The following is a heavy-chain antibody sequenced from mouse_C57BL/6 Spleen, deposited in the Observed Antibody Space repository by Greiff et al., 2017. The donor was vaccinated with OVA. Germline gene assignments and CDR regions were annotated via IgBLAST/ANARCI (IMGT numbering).Heavy chain of an antibody. CDR2: INPNNGGT. CDR1: GYTFTDYN. J-gene: IGHJ2*01. V-gene: IGHV1-22*01. D-gene: IGHD4-1*02. Sequence: EVKLQESGPELVKPGASVKMSCKASGYTFTDYNMHWVKQSHGKSLEWIGYINPNNGGTSYNQKFKGKATLTVNKSSSTAYMELRSLTSEDSAVYYCASTGSFFDYWGQGTTLTVSS. CDR3: ASTGSFFDY.